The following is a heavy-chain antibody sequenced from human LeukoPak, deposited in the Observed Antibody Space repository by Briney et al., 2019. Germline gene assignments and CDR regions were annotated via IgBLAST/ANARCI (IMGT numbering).Heavy chain of an antibody. CDR1: GGSFSGYY. Sequence: TSETLSLTCAVYGGSFSGYYWSWIRQPPGKGLEWIGEINHSGSTNYNPSLKSRVTISVDTSKNQFSLKLSSVTAADTAVYYCARQPGIAARPSEPHNWFDPWGQGTLVTVSS. J-gene: IGHJ5*02. CDR3: ARQPGIAARPSEPHNWFDP. V-gene: IGHV4-34*01. D-gene: IGHD6-6*01. CDR2: INHSGST.